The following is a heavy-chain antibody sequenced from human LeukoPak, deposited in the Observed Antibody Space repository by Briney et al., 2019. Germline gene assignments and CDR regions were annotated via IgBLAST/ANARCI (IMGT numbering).Heavy chain of an antibody. Sequence: PGRSLRLSCAGSGFTFDDYAMHWVRQTPGKGLEWVSGISWNSGNIAYADFVGGRLTISRDNAKNSLSLQMNSLSDEDTAVYYCAKDAYGGATFFYYMDVWGKGTTVTVSS. CDR2: ISWNSGNI. D-gene: IGHD2/OR15-2a*01. CDR1: GFTFDDYA. J-gene: IGHJ6*03. V-gene: IGHV3-9*01. CDR3: AKDAYGGATFFYYMDV.